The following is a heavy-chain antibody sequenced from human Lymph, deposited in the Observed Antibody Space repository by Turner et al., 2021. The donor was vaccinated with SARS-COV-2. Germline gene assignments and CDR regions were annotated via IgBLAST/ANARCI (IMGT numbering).Heavy chain of an antibody. CDR1: GFTFSSYA. Sequence: QVQLVESGGGVVQPGRSLRLSCAAYGFTFSSYAMYWVRQAPGKVLEWVAVISYDGSNKYYADSVKGRFTISRDNSKNTLYLQMNSLRAEDTAVYYCARGDYYGSGSYPGKTFDCWGQGTLVTVSS. V-gene: IGHV3-30-3*01. CDR2: ISYDGSNK. CDR3: ARGDYYGSGSYPGKTFDC. J-gene: IGHJ4*02. D-gene: IGHD3-10*01.